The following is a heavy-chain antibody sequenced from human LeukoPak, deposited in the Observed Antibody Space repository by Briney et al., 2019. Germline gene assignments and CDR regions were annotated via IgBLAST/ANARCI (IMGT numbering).Heavy chain of an antibody. J-gene: IGHJ4*02. Sequence: PSQTLSLTCSVSGGSISSGVYYWSWIRQHPGKDLEWIGYIYDSGSTYYNPSLKSRVTISVDTSKNQFSLRLNSVTAADTAVYYCASLKMAGYYFDCWGQGTLVTVSS. CDR3: ASLKMAGYYFDC. V-gene: IGHV4-31*03. CDR2: IYDSGST. D-gene: IGHD5-24*01. CDR1: GGSISSGVYY.